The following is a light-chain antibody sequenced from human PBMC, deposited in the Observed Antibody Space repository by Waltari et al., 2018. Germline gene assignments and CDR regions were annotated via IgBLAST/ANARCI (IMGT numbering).Light chain of an antibody. Sequence: EIVLTQSPGPLSLSPGERATLSCRASQSIGSSSTYLAWYQQKPGQAPRLLIYGAYTTATGIPDRFSGSWSGTDFTLTISRVEPEDFAVYYCQQYATSPRTFGQGTRVEVK. J-gene: IGKJ1*01. CDR1: QSIGSSSTY. V-gene: IGKV3-20*01. CDR3: QQYATSPRT. CDR2: GAY.